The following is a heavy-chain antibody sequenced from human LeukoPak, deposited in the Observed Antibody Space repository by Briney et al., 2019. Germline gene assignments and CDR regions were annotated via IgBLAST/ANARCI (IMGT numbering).Heavy chain of an antibody. CDR1: GFTFSNYW. CDR3: ASLYCSGGSCYRAFDI. Sequence: GGSLRLSCAVSGFTFSNYWMSWVRQAPGKGLEWVSYISSSGSTIYYADSVKGRFTISRDNAKNSLYLQMNSLRAEDTAVYYCASLYCSGGSCYRAFDIWGQGTMVTVSS. CDR2: ISSSGSTI. V-gene: IGHV3-48*04. D-gene: IGHD2-15*01. J-gene: IGHJ3*02.